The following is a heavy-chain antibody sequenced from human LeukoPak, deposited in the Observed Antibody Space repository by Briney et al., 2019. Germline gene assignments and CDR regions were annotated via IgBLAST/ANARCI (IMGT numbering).Heavy chain of an antibody. D-gene: IGHD2-15*01. J-gene: IGHJ4*02. CDR3: VVGGSPGY. V-gene: IGHV3-74*01. CDR1: GFTFSSYA. Sequence: GGSLRPSCAASGFTFSSYAMSWVRQAPRKGLVWVSRISTDGYTTDYADFVQGRFTASRDNTKNTWSLEMNSLRAEDTAVYYCVVGGSPGYWGQGTLVTVSS. CDR2: ISTDGYTT.